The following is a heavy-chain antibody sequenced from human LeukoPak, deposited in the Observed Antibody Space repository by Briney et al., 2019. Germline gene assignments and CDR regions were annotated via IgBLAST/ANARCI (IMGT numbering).Heavy chain of an antibody. CDR3: ARRYCGGDCHSPYFDY. CDR1: GFTFSSSG. J-gene: IGHJ4*02. Sequence: GASLRLSCAASGFTFSSSGLGWVRHAPGKGLEWVANIKEDGSEKYYVDSVKGRFTISRDNAKNSLYLQMNSLRAEDTAVYYCARRYCGGDCHSPYFDYWGQGTLVTVSS. CDR2: IKEDGSEK. D-gene: IGHD2-21*02. V-gene: IGHV3-7*01.